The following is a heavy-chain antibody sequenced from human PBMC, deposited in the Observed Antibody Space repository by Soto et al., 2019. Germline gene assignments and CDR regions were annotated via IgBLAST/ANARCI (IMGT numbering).Heavy chain of an antibody. V-gene: IGHV1-18*01. CDR1: GYTFTSYG. D-gene: IGHD3-9*01. CDR2: ISAYNGNT. CDR3: ARDTGELRYFDWALPIDY. Sequence: ASVKVSCKASGYTFTSYGISWVRQAPGQGLEWMGWISAYNGNTNYAQKLQGRVTMTTDTSPSTAYMELRSLRSDDTAVDYCARDTGELRYFDWALPIDYGGQGTLVTVSS. J-gene: IGHJ4*02.